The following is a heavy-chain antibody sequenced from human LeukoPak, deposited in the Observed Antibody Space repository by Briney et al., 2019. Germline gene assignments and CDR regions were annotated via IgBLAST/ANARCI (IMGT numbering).Heavy chain of an antibody. D-gene: IGHD2-2*01. J-gene: IGHJ4*02. CDR1: QYTFTGYY. Sequence: ASVKVSCKASQYTFTGYYMHRVRQAPGQGLEWLGWINPNSGGTNYAHKFQGRVTMTRDTSISTAYMELSRLRSDDTAVYYCARGDIVVVPASVGGFDYWGQGTLVTVSS. V-gene: IGHV1-2*07. CDR2: INPNSGGT. CDR3: ARGDIVVVPASVGGFDY.